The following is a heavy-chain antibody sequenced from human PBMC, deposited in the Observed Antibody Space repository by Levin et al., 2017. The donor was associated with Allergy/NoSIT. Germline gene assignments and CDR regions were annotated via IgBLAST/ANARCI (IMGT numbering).Heavy chain of an antibody. CDR2: IYYNGST. Sequence: TSETLSLTCTVSGDSISSYHWSWIRQPPGKGLEWIGYIYYNGSTYYNPSLKSRVTISVDTSKKQFSLKLRSVTAADTAVFYCARTRGLPPDGHYGMDVWGQGTTVTVSS. D-gene: IGHD4-17*01. J-gene: IGHJ6*02. V-gene: IGHV4-59*01. CDR1: GDSISSYH. CDR3: ARTRGLPPDGHYGMDV.